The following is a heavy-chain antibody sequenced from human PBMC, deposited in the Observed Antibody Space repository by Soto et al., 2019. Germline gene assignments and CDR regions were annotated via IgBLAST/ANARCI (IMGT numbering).Heavy chain of an antibody. J-gene: IGHJ6*02. V-gene: IGHV3-13*05. CDR1: GFTFRNYD. Sequence: EVQLVESGGGLVQPGGSLRLSCEASGFTFRNYDMHWVRQGTGKGLEWVSGISAAGDPDYADSVEGRFTLSRENAQNSFFLQMNSLRVGATAVYYCARTDRDFYGLDVWGQRTTVIVSS. CDR2: ISAAGDP. CDR3: ARTDRDFYGLDV.